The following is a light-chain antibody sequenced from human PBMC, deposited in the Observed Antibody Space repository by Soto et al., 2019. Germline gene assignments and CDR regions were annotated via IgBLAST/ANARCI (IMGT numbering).Light chain of an antibody. CDR3: QQYNSYPLT. CDR1: QSISSW. CDR2: KAS. J-gene: IGKJ4*01. Sequence: DIQMTQSPSTLSASVGDRVTITCRASQSISSWLAWYQQNPGKAPKLLIYKASSFESGVPSGFSGSGSGTEFTLTISSLQPDDFATYYCQQYNSYPLTFGGGTKVEIK. V-gene: IGKV1-5*03.